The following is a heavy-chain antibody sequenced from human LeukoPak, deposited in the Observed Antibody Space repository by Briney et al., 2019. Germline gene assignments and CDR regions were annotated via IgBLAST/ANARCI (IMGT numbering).Heavy chain of an antibody. Sequence: ASVKVSCKASGYTFTGYYMHWVRQAPGQGLEWMGWINPNSGGTNYAQKFQGRVTMTRDTSISTAYMELSRLRSDDTAVYYCARRKYRAELEDYWGQGTLVTVSS. CDR2: INPNSGGT. V-gene: IGHV1-2*02. CDR1: GYTFTGYY. CDR3: ARRKYRAELEDY. J-gene: IGHJ4*02. D-gene: IGHD3-10*01.